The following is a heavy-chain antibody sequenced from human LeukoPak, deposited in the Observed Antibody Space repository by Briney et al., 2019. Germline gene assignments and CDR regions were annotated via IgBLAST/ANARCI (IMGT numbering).Heavy chain of an antibody. Sequence: AASVKVSCTASGYTFTDYYMHWVRQAPGQGLEWVGRINPNSGGTNYAQKFQGRVTMTRDTSISTAYMELSRLRSDDTAVYYCATYYYDSSGEDYWGQGTLVTVSS. CDR3: ATYYYDSSGEDY. J-gene: IGHJ4*02. CDR1: GYTFTDYY. V-gene: IGHV1-2*06. D-gene: IGHD3-22*01. CDR2: INPNSGGT.